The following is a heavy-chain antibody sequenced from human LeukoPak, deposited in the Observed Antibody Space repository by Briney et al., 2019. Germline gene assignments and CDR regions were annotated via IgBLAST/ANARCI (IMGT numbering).Heavy chain of an antibody. Sequence: GGSLRLSCAASGFTFDDYGMSWVRHAPGKGLEWVSGINWNGGSTGYADSVKGRFTISRDNAKNSLYLQMNSLRAEDTALYYCARYYYDSSGYLYYFDYWGQGTLVTVSS. CDR3: ARYYYDSSGYLYYFDY. CDR2: INWNGGST. CDR1: GFTFDDYG. V-gene: IGHV3-20*04. D-gene: IGHD3-22*01. J-gene: IGHJ4*02.